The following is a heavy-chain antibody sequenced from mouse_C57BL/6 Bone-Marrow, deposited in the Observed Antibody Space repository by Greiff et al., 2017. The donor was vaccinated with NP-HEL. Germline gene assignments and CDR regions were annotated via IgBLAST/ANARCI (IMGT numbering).Heavy chain of an antibody. Sequence: EVHLVESGGGLVQSGRSLRLSCATSGFTFSDFYMEWVRQAPGKGLEWIAASRNKANDYTTEYSASVKGRFIVSRDTSQSILYLQMNALRDEDTAIYYCARDALHWYFDVWGTGTTVTVSS. CDR2: SRNKANDYTT. V-gene: IGHV7-1*01. CDR1: GFTFSDFY. J-gene: IGHJ1*03. CDR3: ARDALHWYFDV.